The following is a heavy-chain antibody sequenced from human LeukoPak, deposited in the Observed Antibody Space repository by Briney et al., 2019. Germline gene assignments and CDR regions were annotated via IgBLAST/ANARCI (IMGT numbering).Heavy chain of an antibody. J-gene: IGHJ4*02. CDR3: ARYDYSNSFDY. D-gene: IGHD4-11*01. Sequence: ASVKVSCKASGYTFTSYYMHWVRQAPGQGLEWMGWISAYNGNTNYAQKLQGRVTMTTDTSTSTAYMELRSLRSDDTAVYYCARYDYSNSFDYWGQGTLVTVSS. CDR1: GYTFTSYY. CDR2: ISAYNGNT. V-gene: IGHV1-18*04.